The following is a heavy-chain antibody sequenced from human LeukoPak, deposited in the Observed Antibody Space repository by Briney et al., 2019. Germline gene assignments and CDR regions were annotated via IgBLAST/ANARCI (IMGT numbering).Heavy chain of an antibody. V-gene: IGHV3-30*04. Sequence: GRSLRLSCAAFGFTFSSYAMHWVRQAPGKGLEWVAVISYDGSNKYYADSVKGRFTISRDNSKNTLYLQMNSLRAEDTAVYYCASLPVAAAGTSFVPEDYWGQGTLVTVSS. CDR3: ASLPVAAAGTSFVPEDY. CDR1: GFTFSSYA. J-gene: IGHJ4*02. CDR2: ISYDGSNK. D-gene: IGHD6-13*01.